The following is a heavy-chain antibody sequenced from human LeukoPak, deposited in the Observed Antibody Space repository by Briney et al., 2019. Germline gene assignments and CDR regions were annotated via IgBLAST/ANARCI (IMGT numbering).Heavy chain of an antibody. CDR3: ARDRLGFIPFH. V-gene: IGHV4-39*07. CDR1: GGSISSSSYY. CDR2: IYYSGST. J-gene: IGHJ1*01. Sequence: SETLSLTCTVSGGSISSSSYYRGWIRQPPGKGLEWIGSIYYSGSTYYNPSLKSRVTISVDTSKNQFSLKLSSVTAADTAVYYCARDRLGFIPFHWGQGTLVTVSS. D-gene: IGHD2-2*02.